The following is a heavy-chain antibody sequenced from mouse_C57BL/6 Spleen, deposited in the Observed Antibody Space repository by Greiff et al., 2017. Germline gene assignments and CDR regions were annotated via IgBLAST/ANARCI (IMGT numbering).Heavy chain of an antibody. CDR1: GYAFSSSW. V-gene: IGHV1-82*01. CDR3: AREGDGRAMDY. J-gene: IGHJ4*01. Sequence: QVQLQQSGPELVKPGASVKISCKASGYAFSSSWMNWVKQRPGKGLEWIGRIYPGDGDTNYNGKFKGKATLTADKSSSTAYMQLSSLTSEDSAVYFCAREGDGRAMDYWGQGTSVTVSS. CDR2: IYPGDGDT. D-gene: IGHD1-1*01.